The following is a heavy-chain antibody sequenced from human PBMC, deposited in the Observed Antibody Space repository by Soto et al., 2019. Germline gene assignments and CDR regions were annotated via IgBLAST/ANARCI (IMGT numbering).Heavy chain of an antibody. D-gene: IGHD1-1*01. CDR1: GGTFSSYA. V-gene: IGHV1-69*01. J-gene: IGHJ5*02. CDR2: LIPIFGTA. CDR3: ARAQEGGWNEFWFGP. Sequence: QVQLVQSGAEVKKPGSSVKVSCKASGGTFSSYAISWVRQAPGQGLEWMGGLIPIFGTANYARKFQGRVTITADESTSTAYLELCSLRSEDTAVYYCARAQEGGWNEFWFGPWGQGTLVTVSS.